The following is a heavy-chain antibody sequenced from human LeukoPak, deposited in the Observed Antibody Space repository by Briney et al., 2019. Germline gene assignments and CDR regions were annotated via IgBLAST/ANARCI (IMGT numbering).Heavy chain of an antibody. D-gene: IGHD3-22*01. CDR3: ARGRYCDSSGLEYFQH. J-gene: IGHJ1*01. CDR1: GGSFSGYY. Sequence: SETLSLTCAVYGGSFSGYYWSWIRQPPGKGLEWIGEINHSGSTNYNPSLKSRVTISVDTSKNQFSLKLSSVTAADTAVYYCARGRYCDSSGLEYFQHWGQGTLVTVSS. CDR2: INHSGST. V-gene: IGHV4-34*01.